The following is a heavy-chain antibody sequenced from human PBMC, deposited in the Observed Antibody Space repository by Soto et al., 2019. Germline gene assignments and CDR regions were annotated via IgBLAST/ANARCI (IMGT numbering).Heavy chain of an antibody. J-gene: IGHJ6*02. D-gene: IGHD3-9*01. CDR1: GGSFSGYY. CDR3: ARDVLRYFDWVDYYYYGMDV. V-gene: IGHV4-34*01. CDR2: INHSGST. Sequence: ETLSLTCAVYGGSFSGYYWSWIRQPPGKGLEWIGEINHSGSTNYNPSLKNRVTISVETSKNQFSLKLSTVTAADTAVYYCARDVLRYFDWVDYYYYGMDVWGQGTTV.